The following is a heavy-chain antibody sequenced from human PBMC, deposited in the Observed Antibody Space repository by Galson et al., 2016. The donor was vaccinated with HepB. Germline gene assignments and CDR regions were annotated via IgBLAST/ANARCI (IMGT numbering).Heavy chain of an antibody. CDR2: IQNSGHA. CDR1: GASVTTVSYH. Sequence: SETLSLTCTVSGASVTTVSYHWTWIRQPPGKGLEWIGSIQNSGHANYNPSLKSRLTISVDTSKNPFSLKLSSVTAADTAVYYCARDYRIYYYGMDVWGQGSTVTVSS. J-gene: IGHJ6*02. V-gene: IGHV4-61*01. CDR3: ARDYRIYYYGMDV. D-gene: IGHD2-15*01.